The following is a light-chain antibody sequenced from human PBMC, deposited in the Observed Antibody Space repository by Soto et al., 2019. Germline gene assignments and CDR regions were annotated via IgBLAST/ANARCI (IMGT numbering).Light chain of an antibody. CDR1: QSVSSN. Sequence: EILMTQSPATPSVSPGERATLSCRASQSVSSNLAWYQQKPRQAPRLLIYGASNSTTGIPARFSGSGSGTEFTLTISSLQSEDFAVYCCQQYNKWPPRTFGQGTKVDSK. V-gene: IGKV3-15*01. CDR2: GAS. J-gene: IGKJ1*01. CDR3: QQYNKWPPRT.